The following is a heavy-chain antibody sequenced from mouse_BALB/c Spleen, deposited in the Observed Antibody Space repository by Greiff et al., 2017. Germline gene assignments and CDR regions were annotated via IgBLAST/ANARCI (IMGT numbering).Heavy chain of an antibody. J-gene: IGHJ4*01. CDR1: GYTFTSYY. CDR2: IYPGNGNT. V-gene: IGHV1S56*01. Sequence: VKLQESGPELVKPGASVRISCTASGYTFTSYYIHWVKQRPGQGLEWIGWIYPGNGNTKYNEKFKGTATLTADKSSSTAYMQLSSLTSEDSAVYFCARGGNYVAMDYWGQGTSVTVSS. CDR3: ARGGNYVAMDY. D-gene: IGHD2-1*01.